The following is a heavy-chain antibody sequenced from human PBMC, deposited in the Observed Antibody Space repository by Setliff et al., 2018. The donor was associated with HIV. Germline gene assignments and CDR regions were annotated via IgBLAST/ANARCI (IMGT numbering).Heavy chain of an antibody. Sequence: ETLSLTCNVSGASISSYYWTWIRQSPGNRLEWPGYITDSGNTNYNPSLRRRVTISADTSKNQVSLRLRSVTAADTAVYYCARETQQSYNIVTGYNYYYGIDVRGQGTTVTVSS. D-gene: IGHD3-9*01. CDR1: GASISSYY. J-gene: IGHJ6*02. CDR2: ITDSGNT. V-gene: IGHV4-59*01. CDR3: ARETQQSYNIVTGYNYYYGIDV.